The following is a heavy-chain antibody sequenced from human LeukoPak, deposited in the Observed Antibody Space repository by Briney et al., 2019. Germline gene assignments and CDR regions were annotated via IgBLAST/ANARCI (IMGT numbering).Heavy chain of an antibody. CDR1: GYTFTSYG. Sequence: ASVKVSCKASGYTFTSYGISWVRQAPGQGLEWMGWISAYDGNTKYTQKVQYRVTMTTDTSTRTAYMELRSLRSDDTAVYYCARDSPGGSDSSGRGTYFDYWGQGTLVTVSS. CDR2: ISAYDGNT. CDR3: ARDSPGGSDSSGRGTYFDY. J-gene: IGHJ4*02. D-gene: IGHD3-22*01. V-gene: IGHV1-18*01.